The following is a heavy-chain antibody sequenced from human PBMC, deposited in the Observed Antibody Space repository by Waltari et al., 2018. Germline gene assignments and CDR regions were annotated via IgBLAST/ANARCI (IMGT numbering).Heavy chain of an antibody. D-gene: IGHD6-19*01. CDR3: AKDHWLGPDYYYYYGMDV. CDR2: IGGSGGST. CDR1: GFTFSSYA. J-gene: IGHJ6*02. Sequence: EVQLLESGGGLVQPGGSLRLSCAASGFTFSSYAMSWVRQATGKGLAWVPAIGGSGGSTYYADSVKGRFTISRDNSKNTLYLQMNSLRAEDTAVYYYAKDHWLGPDYYYYYGMDVWGQGTTVTVSS. V-gene: IGHV3-23*01.